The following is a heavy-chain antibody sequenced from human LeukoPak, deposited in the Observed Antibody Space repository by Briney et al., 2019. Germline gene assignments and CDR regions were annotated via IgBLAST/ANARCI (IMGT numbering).Heavy chain of an antibody. V-gene: IGHV4-4*07. D-gene: IGHD6-13*01. Sequence: SETLSLTCTVSGGSISSYYWSWIRQPAGKGLEWIGRIYTSGSTNYNPSLKSRDTISVDTSKNQFSLKLSSVTAADTAVYYCARKEDSSWYWFDPWGQGTLVTVSS. CDR1: GGSISSYY. CDR2: IYTSGST. J-gene: IGHJ5*02. CDR3: ARKEDSSWYWFDP.